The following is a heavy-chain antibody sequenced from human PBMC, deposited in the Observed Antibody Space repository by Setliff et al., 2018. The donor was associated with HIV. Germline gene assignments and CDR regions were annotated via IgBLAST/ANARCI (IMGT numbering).Heavy chain of an antibody. CDR2: IFYTGST. CDR3: GRQVPVPGVAVTPIDY. CDR1: GGSISSYY. Sequence: PSETLSLTCTVSGGSISSYYWTWLRQFPGKGLEWIGFIFYTGSTTYNPSLNSRVTISVDTSKNQFSLKVISVTAADTAVYYCGRQVPVPGVAVTPIDYWGQGTLVTVSS. J-gene: IGHJ4*02. D-gene: IGHD3-22*01. V-gene: IGHV4-59*08.